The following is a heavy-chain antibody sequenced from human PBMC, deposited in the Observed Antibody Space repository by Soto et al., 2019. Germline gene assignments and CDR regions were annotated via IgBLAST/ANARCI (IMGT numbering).Heavy chain of an antibody. V-gene: IGHV4-39*01. D-gene: IGHD1-26*01. J-gene: IGHJ6*02. CDR2: IHYSGST. CDR3: AWENYDHYGMDV. Sequence: QLQLRESGPGLVKPSETLSLTCTVSGGSIRGNYYWGWIRQPPGKGLEWIGSIHYSGSTYDNPSLKSRVTISVDTSKNQLSLNVRSVTAADTAVYFCAWENYDHYGMDVWGQGTTVAVSS. CDR1: GGSIRGNYY.